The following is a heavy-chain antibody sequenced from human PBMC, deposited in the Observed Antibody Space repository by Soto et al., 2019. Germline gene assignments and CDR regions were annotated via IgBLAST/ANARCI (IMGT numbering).Heavy chain of an antibody. CDR3: ARESGGSWSCYNVNYKDV. CDR1: GGSLSDYF. J-gene: IGHJ6*03. Sequence: PSETLSLTCVVSGGSLSDYFWSWIRQPPGMALEWIGEINHLGSINYNPSLKSRVTMSVDTSKNQFSLTLNSVTAADTAAYYCARESGGSWSCYNVNYKDVWGKGTTVTVSS. D-gene: IGHD3-10*01. CDR2: INHLGSI. V-gene: IGHV4-34*01.